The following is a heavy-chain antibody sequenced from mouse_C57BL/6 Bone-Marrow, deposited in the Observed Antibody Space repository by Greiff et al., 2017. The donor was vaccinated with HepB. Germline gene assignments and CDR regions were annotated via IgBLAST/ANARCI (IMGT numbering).Heavy chain of an antibody. D-gene: IGHD1-1*01. V-gene: IGHV14-3*01. Sequence: VQLQQSVAELVRPGASVKLSCTASGFNIKNTYMHWVKQRPEQGLEWIGRSDPANGNTKYAPRFQGKATITADTSSNTAYLQLSSLTSEDTAIYYCDYYGSSYGYDAMDYGGRGTSVTVAS. CDR3: DYYGSSYGYDAMDY. CDR1: GFNIKNTY. J-gene: IGHJ4*01. CDR2: SDPANGNT.